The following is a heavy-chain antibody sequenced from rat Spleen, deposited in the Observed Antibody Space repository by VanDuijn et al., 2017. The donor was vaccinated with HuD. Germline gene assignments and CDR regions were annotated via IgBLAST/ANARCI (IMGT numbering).Heavy chain of an antibody. CDR3: IREDWHFDF. CDR2: ISSGGKT. Sequence: QVQLKESGPGLVQPSQTLSLTCTVSGFSLTSYHVSWVRQPPGKGLEWIAAISSGGKTYYKSTLKSRLSVSRDTSKSQVFLKMDSLQTEDTAIYFCIREDWHFDFWGPGTMVTVSS. V-gene: IGHV2-6*01. CDR1: GFSLTSYH. J-gene: IGHJ1*01.